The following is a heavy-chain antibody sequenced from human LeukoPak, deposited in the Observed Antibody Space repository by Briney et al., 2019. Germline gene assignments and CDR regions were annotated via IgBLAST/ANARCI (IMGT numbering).Heavy chain of an antibody. CDR3: VRGGGPSYKYNAFDI. Sequence: GGSLRLSCTVSGFTFSIFEMNWVRHAPGKGLEWVAYITNSGSTIDYADSVKGRFAISRDNARNSLYLQMSSLRAEDTAVYYCVRGGGPSYKYNAFDIWGQGTMVTVSS. CDR2: ITNSGSTI. V-gene: IGHV3-48*03. J-gene: IGHJ3*02. CDR1: GFTFSIFE. D-gene: IGHD2-15*01.